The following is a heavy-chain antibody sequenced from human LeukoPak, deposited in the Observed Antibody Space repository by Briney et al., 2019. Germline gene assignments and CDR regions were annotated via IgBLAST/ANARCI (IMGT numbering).Heavy chain of an antibody. J-gene: IGHJ4*02. D-gene: IGHD2-21*01. CDR3: ARENPTWVIGGFDY. CDR2: IWYDGSDK. CDR1: GFTFSSYG. V-gene: IGHV3-33*01. Sequence: GGSLRLSCAASGFTFSSYGMHWVRQAPGKGLEWVAVIWYDGSDKYYADSVKGRFTISRDNSKNTLYLQMNSLRAEDTAVYYCARENPTWVIGGFDYWGQGTLVTVFS.